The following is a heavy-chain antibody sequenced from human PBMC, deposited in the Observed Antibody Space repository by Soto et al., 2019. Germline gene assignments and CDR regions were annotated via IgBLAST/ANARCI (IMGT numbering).Heavy chain of an antibody. CDR2: IYYSGST. CDR1: GGSISSSSYF. J-gene: IGHJ5*02. Sequence: SETLSLTCSVAGGSISSSSYFWGWIRQPPGKGLEWIGSIYYSGSTYYNPSLKSRVTVSVDTSKNQFSLKLSSVTAADTAVYYCARHPSDFWFDPWGQGTLVTVSS. CDR3: ARHPSDFWFDP. D-gene: IGHD2-21*02. V-gene: IGHV4-39*01.